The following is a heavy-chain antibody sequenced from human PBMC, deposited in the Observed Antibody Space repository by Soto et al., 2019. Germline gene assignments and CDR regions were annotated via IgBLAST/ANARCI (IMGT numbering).Heavy chain of an antibody. CDR3: AVHSLGPNSAARLAFAS. Sequence: GGSLRLSCAASGFTFSNFAMSWMRQAPGKGLEWVSAILNGGGTTYYADSVKGRFTISRDDSRNTLFLQVNSLRAEDTAIYYYAVHSLGPNSAARLAFASWGQGTMVTVS. CDR1: GFTFSNFA. CDR2: ILNGGGTT. V-gene: IGHV3-23*01. D-gene: IGHD1-26*01. J-gene: IGHJ3*02.